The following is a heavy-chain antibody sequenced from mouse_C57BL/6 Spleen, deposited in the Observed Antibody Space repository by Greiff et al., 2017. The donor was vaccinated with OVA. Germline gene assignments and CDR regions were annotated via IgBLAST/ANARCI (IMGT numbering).Heavy chain of an antibody. CDR3: AKSYYYGSSYDYYAMDY. D-gene: IGHD1-1*01. Sequence: VKLQESGPGLVQPSQSLSITCTVSGFSLTSYGVHWVRQSPGKGLEWLGVIWRGGSTDYNAAFMSRLSITKDNSKSQVFFKMNSLQADDTAIYYCAKSYYYGSSYDYYAMDYWGQGTSVTVSS. J-gene: IGHJ4*01. CDR2: IWRGGST. CDR1: GFSLTSYG. V-gene: IGHV2-5*01.